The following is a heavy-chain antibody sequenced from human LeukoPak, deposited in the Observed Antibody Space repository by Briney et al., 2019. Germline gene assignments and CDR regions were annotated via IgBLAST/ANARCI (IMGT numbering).Heavy chain of an antibody. V-gene: IGHV3-74*01. CDR2: INSDGSWT. Sequence: GGSLRLSCAASGNYWMHWVRQAPGKGLVWVSHINSDGSWTSYADSVKGRFTISKDNAKNTVYLQMNSLRAEDTAVYYCARVTVSPTETPWYFDYWGQGTLVTVSS. CDR3: ARVTVSPTETPWYFDY. D-gene: IGHD4-17*01. J-gene: IGHJ4*02. CDR1: GNYW.